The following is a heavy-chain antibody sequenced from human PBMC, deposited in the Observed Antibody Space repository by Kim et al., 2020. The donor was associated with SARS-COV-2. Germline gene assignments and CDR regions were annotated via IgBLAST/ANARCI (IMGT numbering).Heavy chain of an antibody. CDR1: GFTFDDYA. CDR3: AKQYYYGSGSYQGYYYYYGMDV. CDR2: ISWNSGSI. D-gene: IGHD3-10*01. V-gene: IGHV3-9*01. Sequence: GGSLRLSCAASGFTFDDYAMHWVRQAPGKGLEWVSGISWNSGSIGYADSVKGRFTISRDNAKNSLYLQMNSLRAEDTALYYCAKQYYYGSGSYQGYYYYYGMDVWGQGTTVTVSS. J-gene: IGHJ6*02.